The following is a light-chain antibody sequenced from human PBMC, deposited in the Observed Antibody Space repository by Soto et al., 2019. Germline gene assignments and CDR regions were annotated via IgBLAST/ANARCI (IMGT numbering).Light chain of an antibody. Sequence: QSVLTQPPSVSGSPGQSVTISCTGTSSDVGGYNYVSWYQQHPGKAPKLMIYDVSKRPSGVPDRFSGSKSGNTASLTISGLQAEDEADYYCCSYAGSYGGVFGGGTKLTVL. J-gene: IGLJ2*01. V-gene: IGLV2-11*01. CDR2: DVS. CDR1: SSDVGGYNY. CDR3: CSYAGSYGGV.